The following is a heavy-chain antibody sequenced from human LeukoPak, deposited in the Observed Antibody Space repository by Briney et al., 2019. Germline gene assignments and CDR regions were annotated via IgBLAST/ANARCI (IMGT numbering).Heavy chain of an antibody. V-gene: IGHV4-30-2*01. D-gene: IGHD6-13*01. J-gene: IGHJ4*02. Sequence: SQTLSLTCAVSGGSISSGGYSWSWIRQPPGKGLEWIGYIYHSGSTYYNPTLKSRVTISVDTSKNQFSLKLTSVTAADTAVFYCARQSYSSSWGSYYFDFWGQGTLVTVSS. CDR3: ARQSYSSSWGSYYFDF. CDR1: GGSISSGGYS. CDR2: IYHSGST.